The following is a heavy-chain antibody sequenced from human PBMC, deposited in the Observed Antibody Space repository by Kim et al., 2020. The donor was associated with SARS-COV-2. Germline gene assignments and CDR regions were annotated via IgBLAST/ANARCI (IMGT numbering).Heavy chain of an antibody. J-gene: IGHJ4*02. CDR1: GYTFTTSW. CDR2: IYPADPDA. V-gene: IGHV5-51*01. D-gene: IGHD3-16*02. Sequence: GESLKISCKGSGYTFTTSWIGWVRQMPGKGLEWLGIIYPADPDARYSPSFQGQVTLSADKSISTAYLQWSSLKASDTAMYYCARSGNYQSLNYFDYWGQGTLVTVSS. CDR3: ARSGNYQSLNYFDY.